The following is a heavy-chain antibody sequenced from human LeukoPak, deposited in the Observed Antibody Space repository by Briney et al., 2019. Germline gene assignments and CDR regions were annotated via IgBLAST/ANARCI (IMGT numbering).Heavy chain of an antibody. Sequence: GSLRLSCSAPGFTFSEYWMNWFRQAPGKGPERVASIEQDGSDIQYVDFVKGRFTISRDNGRNSVYLQMNSLRVEDTAAYYCARVTAWGYFDYWGQGTLVSVSS. V-gene: IGHV3-7*02. CDR2: IEQDGSDI. D-gene: IGHD1-26*01. CDR1: GFTFSEYW. CDR3: ARVTAWGYFDY. J-gene: IGHJ4*02.